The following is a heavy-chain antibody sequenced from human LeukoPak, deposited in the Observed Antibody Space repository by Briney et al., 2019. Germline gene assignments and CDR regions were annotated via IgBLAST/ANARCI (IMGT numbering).Heavy chain of an antibody. CDR1: GYTLREIS. D-gene: IGHD3-10*01. Sequence: ASVKVSCKVSGYTLREISMHWVRQAPGKGLEWMGGFDPAEGETIYAQKFQGRVTLTEDTSTNTAFLELSRLRSEDTAVYYCATDGRGHVMTLNYWGQGSLVTVSS. CDR3: ATDGRGHVMTLNY. CDR2: FDPAEGET. J-gene: IGHJ4*02. V-gene: IGHV1-24*01.